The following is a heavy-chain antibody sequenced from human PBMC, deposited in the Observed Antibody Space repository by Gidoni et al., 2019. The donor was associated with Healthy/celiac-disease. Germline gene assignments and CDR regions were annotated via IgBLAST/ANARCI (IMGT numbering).Heavy chain of an antibody. CDR3: AKDLGSGSYSPYYYYYYGMDV. CDR2: ISYDGSNK. D-gene: IGHD3-10*01. Sequence: GMHWVRQAPGKGLEWVAVISYDGSNKYYADSVKGRFTISRDNSKNTLYLQMNSLRAEDTAVYYCAKDLGSGSYSPYYYYYYGMDVWGQGTTVTVSS. J-gene: IGHJ6*02. CDR1: G. V-gene: IGHV3-30*18.